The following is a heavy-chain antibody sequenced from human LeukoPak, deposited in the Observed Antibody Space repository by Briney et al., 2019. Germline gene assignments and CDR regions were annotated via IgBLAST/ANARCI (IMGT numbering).Heavy chain of an antibody. V-gene: IGHV3-30*18. CDR1: GFTFRSYG. CDR2: ISYDGSNT. CDR3: ANHFYNLAA. J-gene: IGHJ5*02. D-gene: IGHD2/OR15-2a*01. Sequence: SGGSLRLSCAASGFTFRSYGMHWVRQAPGKGLEWVAVISYDGSNTYYADSVKDRFTISRDNSKNTLYLQMNSLRAEDTAVYYCANHFYNLAAWGQGTLVSVSS.